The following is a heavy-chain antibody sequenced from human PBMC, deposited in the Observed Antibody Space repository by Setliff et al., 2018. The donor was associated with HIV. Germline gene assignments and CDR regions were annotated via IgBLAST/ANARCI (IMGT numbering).Heavy chain of an antibody. D-gene: IGHD3-22*01. J-gene: IGHJ4*02. Sequence: VKVSCKASGYTFTDYYIHWVQQAPGKGLEWMGRVDPEDGETTYAEKFQGRITITADTSTDTAYLELSSLRSEDSAFYYCTTPLDSSGYFGSDYFDYWGQGALVTVSS. CDR2: VDPEDGET. CDR1: GYTFTDYY. V-gene: IGHV1-69-2*01. CDR3: TTPLDSSGYFGSDYFDY.